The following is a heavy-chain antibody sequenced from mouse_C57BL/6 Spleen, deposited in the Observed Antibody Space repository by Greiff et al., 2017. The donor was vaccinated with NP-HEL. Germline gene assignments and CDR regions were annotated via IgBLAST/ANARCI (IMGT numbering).Heavy chain of an antibody. Sequence: VQLQQSGPGLVQPSQSLSITCTVSGFSLTSYGVHWVRQSPGKGLEWLGVIWSGGSTDYNAAFISRLSISKDNSKSHVFFKMNSLQADATAIYYCASLYDYAVAYWGKGTLVTVSA. D-gene: IGHD2-4*01. CDR2: IWSGGST. CDR3: ASLYDYAVAY. J-gene: IGHJ3*01. V-gene: IGHV2-2*01. CDR1: GFSLTSYG.